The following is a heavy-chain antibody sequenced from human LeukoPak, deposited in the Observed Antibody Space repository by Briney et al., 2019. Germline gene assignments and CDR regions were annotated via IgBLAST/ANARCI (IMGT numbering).Heavy chain of an antibody. D-gene: IGHD4-23*01. Sequence: PGGSLRLSCAASGFTFDDYAMHWVRQAPGKGLEWVSLISWDGGSTYYADSVKGRFTISRDNSKNSLYLQMNSLRAEDTALYYCAKDIGDYGGNWGLSFDYWAREPWSPSPQ. J-gene: IGHJ4*02. V-gene: IGHV3-43D*03. CDR3: AKDIGDYGGNWGLSFDY. CDR1: GFTFDDYA. CDR2: ISWDGGST.